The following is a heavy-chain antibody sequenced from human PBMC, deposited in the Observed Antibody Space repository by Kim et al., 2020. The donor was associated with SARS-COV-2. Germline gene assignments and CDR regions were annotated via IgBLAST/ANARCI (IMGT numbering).Heavy chain of an antibody. D-gene: IGHD4-4*01. V-gene: IGHV3-33*01. CDR3: ARDISHYSVDY. J-gene: IGHJ4*02. Sequence: GGSLRLSCAASGFTFSGNGMHWVRQAPGKGLEWVAVIWYDGSKKYYADSVRGRFTISRDNSKSTLYLQMNSLRAEDTAMYYCARDISHYSVDYWGQGTLVTVSS. CDR2: IWYDGSKK. CDR1: GFTFSGNG.